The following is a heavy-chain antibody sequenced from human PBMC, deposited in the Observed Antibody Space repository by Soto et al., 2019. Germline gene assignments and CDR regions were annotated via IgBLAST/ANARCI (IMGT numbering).Heavy chain of an antibody. CDR2: TRNKANSYTT. Sequence: GGSLRLSCAASGFTFSDHYMDWVRQAPGKGLEWVGRTRNKANSYTTEYAASVKGRFTISRDDSKNSLYLQMNSLKTEDTAVYYCAREISYYDFWSGYYSRAYFDYWGQGTLVTVSS. V-gene: IGHV3-72*01. CDR1: GFTFSDHY. CDR3: AREISYYDFWSGYYSRAYFDY. D-gene: IGHD3-3*01. J-gene: IGHJ4*02.